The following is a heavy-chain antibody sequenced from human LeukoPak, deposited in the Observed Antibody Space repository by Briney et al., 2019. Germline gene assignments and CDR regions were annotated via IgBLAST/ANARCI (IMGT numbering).Heavy chain of an antibody. Sequence: SETLSLTCAVSGGAISSSNWWSWVRQPPGKGLEWIGEIYHSGSTNYNPSLKSRVTISVDKSKNHFSLKLSSVTAADTAVYYCARARDSSGYYPIDYWGQGTLVTASS. J-gene: IGHJ4*02. D-gene: IGHD3-22*01. CDR3: ARARDSSGYYPIDY. CDR1: GGAISSSNW. CDR2: IYHSGST. V-gene: IGHV4-4*02.